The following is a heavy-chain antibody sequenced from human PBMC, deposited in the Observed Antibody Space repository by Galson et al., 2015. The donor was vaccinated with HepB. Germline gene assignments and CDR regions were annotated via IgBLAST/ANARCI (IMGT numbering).Heavy chain of an antibody. CDR1: GFTFSNYG. CDR2: ILYDDSKE. J-gene: IGHJ4*02. Sequence: SLRLSCAASGFTFSNYGMHWVRQAPGKGPEWVAIILYDDSKEYYADSVKGRFTISRDNSKNTVYLVMNSLTAEDTAVYYCAKDSTGVYFDSWGQGTLVTVSS. CDR3: AKDSTGVYFDS. V-gene: IGHV3-30*18. D-gene: IGHD7-27*01.